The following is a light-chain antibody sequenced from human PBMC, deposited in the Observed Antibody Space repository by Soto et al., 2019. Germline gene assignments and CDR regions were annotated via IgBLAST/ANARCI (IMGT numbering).Light chain of an antibody. J-gene: IGLJ2*01. CDR1: SGHSSYI. CDR3: ETWDSNPHVV. V-gene: IGLV4-60*03. CDR2: LEGSGSY. Sequence: QAVVTQSSSASASLGSSVKLTCTLSSGHSSYIIAWHQQQPGKAPRYLMKLEGSGSYNKGSGVPDRFSGSSSGADRYLTISNLPSDDQADYCCETWDSNPHVVFGGGTKLTVL.